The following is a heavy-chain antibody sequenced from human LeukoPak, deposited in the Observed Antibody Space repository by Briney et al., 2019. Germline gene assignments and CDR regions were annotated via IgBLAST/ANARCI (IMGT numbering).Heavy chain of an antibody. V-gene: IGHV3-48*03. CDR1: GFTFSSYE. CDR2: ISSSGSTI. Sequence: KTGGSLRLSCAASGFTFSSYEMNWVRQAPGKGLEWVSYISSSGSTIYHADSVKGRFTISRDNAKNSLYLQMNSLRAEDTAVYYCAELGITMIGGVWGKGTTVTISS. J-gene: IGHJ6*04. D-gene: IGHD3-10*02. CDR3: AELGITMIGGV.